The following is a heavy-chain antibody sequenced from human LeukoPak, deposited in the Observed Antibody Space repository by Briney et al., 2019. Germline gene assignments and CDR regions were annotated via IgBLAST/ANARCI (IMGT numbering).Heavy chain of an antibody. D-gene: IGHD5-24*01. CDR2: INPNSGGT. Sequence: ASVKVSCKASGYTFIGYYMHWVRQAPGQGPEWMGWINPNSGGTNYAQNFEGRVTMTRDTSISTAYMELSRLTSDDTAVYYCARDGRTMASSQPYYFDSWGQGTLVTVSS. CDR1: GYTFIGYY. J-gene: IGHJ4*02. V-gene: IGHV1-2*02. CDR3: ARDGRTMASSQPYYFDS.